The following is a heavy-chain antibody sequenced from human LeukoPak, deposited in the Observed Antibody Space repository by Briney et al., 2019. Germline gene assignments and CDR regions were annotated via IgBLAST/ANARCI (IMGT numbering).Heavy chain of an antibody. D-gene: IGHD2-15*01. J-gene: IGHJ4*02. CDR3: ARDTSGYYDY. V-gene: IGHV3-33*08. Sequence: PGGPLRLSCTASKFTFSHYGMQWVRQAPGKGLDWVGVIWFDGSNRYYADSVKGRFTISRDNSKNTLYLQVNSVRAEDTAVYYCARDTSGYYDYWGQGALVTVSS. CDR1: KFTFSHYG. CDR2: IWFDGSNR.